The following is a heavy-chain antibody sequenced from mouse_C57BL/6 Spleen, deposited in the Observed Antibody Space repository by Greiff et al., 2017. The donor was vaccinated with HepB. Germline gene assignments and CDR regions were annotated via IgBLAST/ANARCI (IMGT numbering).Heavy chain of an antibody. Sequence: VQLQQSGPGLVQPSQSLSITCTVSGFSLTSYGVHWVRQSPGKGLEWLGVIWRGGSTDYNAAFMSRLSITKDNSKSQVFFKMNSLQADDTAIYYCAKPIYYGSSYPTHWYFDVWGTGTTVTVSS. D-gene: IGHD1-1*01. V-gene: IGHV2-5*01. J-gene: IGHJ1*03. CDR3: AKPIYYGSSYPTHWYFDV. CDR1: GFSLTSYG. CDR2: IWRGGST.